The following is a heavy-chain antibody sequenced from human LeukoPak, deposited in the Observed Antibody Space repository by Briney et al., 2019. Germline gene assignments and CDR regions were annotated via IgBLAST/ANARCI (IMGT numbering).Heavy chain of an antibody. J-gene: IGHJ5*02. D-gene: IGHD2-15*01. Sequence: PSETLSLTCTVSGYSISSGYYWGWIRQPPGKGLGWIGSIYHSGSTYYNPSLKSRVTISVDTSKNQFSLKLSSVTAADTAVYYCARLLGGRNWFDPWGQGTLVTVSS. CDR2: IYHSGST. CDR1: GYSISSGYY. CDR3: ARLLGGRNWFDP. V-gene: IGHV4-38-2*02.